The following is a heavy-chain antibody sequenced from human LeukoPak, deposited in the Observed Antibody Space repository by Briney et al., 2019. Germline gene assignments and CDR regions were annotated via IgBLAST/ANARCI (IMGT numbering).Heavy chain of an antibody. CDR1: GDSISSSSYY. Sequence: PSETLSLTCAVSGDSISSSSYYWGWIRQPPGKGLEWIGSIYYSGSTYYNPSLKSRVTTSVDTSKNQFSLKLSSVTAADTAVYYCAREVDFWSGPNWFDPWGQGTLVTVSS. CDR2: IYYSGST. J-gene: IGHJ5*02. CDR3: AREVDFWSGPNWFDP. V-gene: IGHV4-39*07. D-gene: IGHD3-3*01.